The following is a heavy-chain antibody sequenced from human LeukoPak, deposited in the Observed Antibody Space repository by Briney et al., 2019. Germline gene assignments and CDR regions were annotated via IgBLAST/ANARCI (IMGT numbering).Heavy chain of an antibody. CDR2: INSDGSST. Sequence: GGSLRLSCAASGFTFSSYWMHWVRQAPGKGLVWVSRINSDGSSTSYADSVKSRFTISRDNAKNTLYLQMNSLRAEDTAVYYCARPTSYCSGGSCYHYDAFDIWGQGTMVTVSS. CDR3: ARPTSYCSGGSCYHYDAFDI. CDR1: GFTFSSYW. J-gene: IGHJ3*02. D-gene: IGHD2-15*01. V-gene: IGHV3-74*01.